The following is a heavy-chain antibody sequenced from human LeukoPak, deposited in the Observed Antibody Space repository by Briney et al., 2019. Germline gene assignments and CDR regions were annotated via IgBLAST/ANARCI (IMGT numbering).Heavy chain of an antibody. D-gene: IGHD3-10*01. Sequence: SQTLSLTCSVSGGSISSSNYYWSWIRQPAGKGLEWIGRIYTSESTNYNPSLKGRVTISVDTSRDQFSLKLSSVTAADTAVYYCARGLWFGDENPPYFDYWGQGILVTVSS. CDR2: IYTSEST. J-gene: IGHJ4*02. V-gene: IGHV4-61*02. CDR3: ARGLWFGDENPPYFDY. CDR1: GGSISSSNYY.